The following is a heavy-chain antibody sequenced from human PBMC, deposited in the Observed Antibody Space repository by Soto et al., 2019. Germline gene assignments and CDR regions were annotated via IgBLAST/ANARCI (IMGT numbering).Heavy chain of an antibody. J-gene: IGHJ4*02. D-gene: IGHD5-12*01. CDR3: ASLGHHGIVATTFDY. V-gene: IGHV3-7*03. Sequence: EVQLVESGGGLVQPGGSLRLSCAASGFTFSSYWMSWVRQAPGKGLEGVANIKQDGSEKYYVDSVKGRFTISRDNAKNSLYLQMNSLRAEDTAVYYCASLGHHGIVATTFDYWGQGTLVTVSS. CDR2: IKQDGSEK. CDR1: GFTFSSYW.